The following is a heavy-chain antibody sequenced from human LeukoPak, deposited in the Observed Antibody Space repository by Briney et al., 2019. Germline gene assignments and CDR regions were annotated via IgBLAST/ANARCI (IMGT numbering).Heavy chain of an antibody. CDR3: ARDRWPLAFDN. CDR1: GGSLSSGGYY. J-gene: IGHJ3*02. Sequence: SETLSLTCTVSGGSLSSGGYYWSWIRQHPGTGLEWIGYIYYSGSTYYNPSLKSRVTISVDTSKNQFSLKLSSVTAADTAVYYCARDRWPLAFDNWGQGTMVTVSS. D-gene: IGHD2-15*01. CDR2: IYYSGST. V-gene: IGHV4-31*03.